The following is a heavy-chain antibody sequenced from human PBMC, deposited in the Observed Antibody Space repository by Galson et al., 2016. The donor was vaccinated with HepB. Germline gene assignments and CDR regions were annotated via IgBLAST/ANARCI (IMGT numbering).Heavy chain of an antibody. V-gene: IGHV3-33*08. Sequence: SLRLSCAASGFTFSNYGMNWVRQAPGKGLEWVAGIRPDGSNEYYVDSVKGRFTVSRDNSKNILFLQMSGLRAEDTALYYCARDSGVVAPTFDHWGQGTPVTVSS. J-gene: IGHJ4*02. CDR1: GFTFSNYG. CDR3: ARDSGVVAPTFDH. D-gene: IGHD3-22*01. CDR2: IRPDGSNE.